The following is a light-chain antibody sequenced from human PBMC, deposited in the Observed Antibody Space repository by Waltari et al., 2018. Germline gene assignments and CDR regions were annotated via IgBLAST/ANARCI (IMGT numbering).Light chain of an antibody. CDR2: YDS. CDR3: QVWHAAIDPGV. CDR1: NIGSYS. J-gene: IGLJ1*01. Sequence: SYVLTHPPSVSVAPGETARINCGGDNIGSYSVHWYQQKPGQAPVLGIFYDSDRPSGIPERFSGSNSGNTATLTITRVEAGDEANYYCQVWHAAIDPGVFGTGTEVSVL. V-gene: IGLV3-21*04.